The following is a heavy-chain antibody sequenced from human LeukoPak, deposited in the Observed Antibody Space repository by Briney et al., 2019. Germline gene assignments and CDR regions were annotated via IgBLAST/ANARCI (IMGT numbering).Heavy chain of an antibody. Sequence: GASVKVSCKASGYTFTGYYMHWVRQAPGQGLEWMGWINPNSGGTNYAQKFQGRVTITRDTSVSTAYMELSSLRSEDTAVYYCASIAVAGRYYGMDVWGQGTTVTVSS. CDR2: INPNSGGT. D-gene: IGHD6-19*01. J-gene: IGHJ6*02. V-gene: IGHV1-2*02. CDR3: ASIAVAGRYYGMDV. CDR1: GYTFTGYY.